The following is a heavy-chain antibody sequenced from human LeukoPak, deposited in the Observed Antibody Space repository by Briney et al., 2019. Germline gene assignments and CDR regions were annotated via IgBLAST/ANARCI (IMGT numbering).Heavy chain of an antibody. CDR3: TTNGWYCLDH. CDR1: GGSINSYY. V-gene: IGHV4-59*08. D-gene: IGHD6-19*01. Sequence: PSETLSLTCTVSGGSINSYYWSWLRQPPGKGLEWIGYIYSSGSTNYNPSLKSRVTMSVDTSKNQFSLKLSSVTAADTAVYYCTTNGWYCLDHWGQGALVTVSS. CDR2: IYSSGST. J-gene: IGHJ1*01.